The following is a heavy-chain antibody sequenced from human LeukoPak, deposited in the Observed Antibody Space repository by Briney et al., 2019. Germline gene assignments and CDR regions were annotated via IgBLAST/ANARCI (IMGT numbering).Heavy chain of an antibody. CDR3: ARHLSGITGYTYGRGIDY. CDR2: ISSSSSSYI. D-gene: IGHD5-18*01. J-gene: IGHJ4*02. V-gene: IGHV3-21*01. Sequence: GGSLRLSCAASGFTFSRYSMNWVRQAPGKGLEWVSSISSSSSSYIYYADSVKGRFTISRDNAKTSLYLQMNSLRAEDTAVYYCARHLSGITGYTYGRGIDYWGQGTLVTVSS. CDR1: GFTFSRYS.